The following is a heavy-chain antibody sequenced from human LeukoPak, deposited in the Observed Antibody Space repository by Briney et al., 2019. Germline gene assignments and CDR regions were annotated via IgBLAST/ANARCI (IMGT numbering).Heavy chain of an antibody. CDR1: GFTFSNYG. V-gene: IGHV3-33*01. J-gene: IGHJ3*02. CDR2: IWYGGSNK. D-gene: IGHD5-24*01. Sequence: GGSLRLSCAASGFTFSNYGMHWVRQAPGKGLEWVAVIWYGGSNKYYADSVKGRFTISRDNSKNTLYLQMNSLRAEDTAVYYCAREMATESDAFDIWGQGTMVTVSS. CDR3: AREMATESDAFDI.